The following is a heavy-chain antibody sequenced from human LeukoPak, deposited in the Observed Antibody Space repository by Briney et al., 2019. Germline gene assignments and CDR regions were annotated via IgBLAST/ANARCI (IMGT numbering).Heavy chain of an antibody. Sequence: GGSLRLSCAASGFTFSSYSMNWVRQAPGKGLEWVSAISGSGGSTYYADSVKGRFTISRDNSKNTLYLQMNSLRAEDTAVYYCASSGLYCSSTSCPDYWGQGTLVTVSS. J-gene: IGHJ4*02. CDR2: ISGSGGST. CDR1: GFTFSSYS. CDR3: ASSGLYCSSTSCPDY. V-gene: IGHV3-23*01. D-gene: IGHD2-2*01.